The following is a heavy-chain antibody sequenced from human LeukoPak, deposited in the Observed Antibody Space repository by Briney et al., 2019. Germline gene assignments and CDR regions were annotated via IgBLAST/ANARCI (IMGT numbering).Heavy chain of an antibody. CDR1: GGTFSSYA. V-gene: IGHV1-69*13. CDR2: IIPIFGTA. CDR3: ARRAGGYSHPYDY. Sequence: ASVKVSCKASGGTFSSYAISWVRQAPGQGLEWMGGIIPIFGTANYAQKFQGRVTITADESTSTAYMELSSLRSEDTAVYYCARRAGGYSHPYDYWGQGILVTVSX. D-gene: IGHD4-23*01. J-gene: IGHJ4*02.